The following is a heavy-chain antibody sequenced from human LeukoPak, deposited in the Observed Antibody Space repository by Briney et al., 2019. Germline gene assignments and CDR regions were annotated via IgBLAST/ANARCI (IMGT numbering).Heavy chain of an antibody. V-gene: IGHV4-59*08. CDR2: IYDSGST. J-gene: IGHJ2*01. CDR3: ARHIVHRYFDL. D-gene: IGHD1-26*01. CDR1: GGSISSHS. Sequence: SETLSLTCTVSGGSISSHSWNWIRQPPGKGLEWIAYIYDSGSTNYNPALKSRVTISVDTSKNQFSLKLSSVTAADTAVYYCARHIVHRYFDLWGRGTLVTVSS.